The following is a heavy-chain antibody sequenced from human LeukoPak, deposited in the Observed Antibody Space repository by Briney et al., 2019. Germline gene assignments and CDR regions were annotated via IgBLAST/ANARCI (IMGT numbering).Heavy chain of an antibody. CDR2: ISYDGSNK. J-gene: IGHJ5*01. V-gene: IGHV3-30-3*01. CDR1: GFTFSSYA. Sequence: GRSLRLSCAASGFTFSSYAMHWVRQAPGKGLEWVAVISYDGSNKYYADSVKGRFTISRDNSRNTLNLQMNGLKAEDTAIYYCAKDVLGYCSSAGCYFYSWGQGTLLTVSS. D-gene: IGHD2-2*01. CDR3: AKDVLGYCSSAGCYFYS.